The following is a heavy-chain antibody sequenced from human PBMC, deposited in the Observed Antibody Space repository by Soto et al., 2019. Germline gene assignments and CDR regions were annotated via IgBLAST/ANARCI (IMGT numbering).Heavy chain of an antibody. J-gene: IGHJ4*02. Sequence: SVKLSCKASGYTFTGYYMHWVRQAPGQGLEWMGWINSNTGDTMYAQKFQGRVVMTRDTSSSTVYMDVSRLTSDDTAVFYCARAGGPVDYGSYVGTYYFDYWGQGSLVTVSS. CDR3: ARAGGPVDYGSYVGTYYFDY. D-gene: IGHD4-17*01. CDR2: INSNTGDT. CDR1: GYTFTGYY. V-gene: IGHV1-2*02.